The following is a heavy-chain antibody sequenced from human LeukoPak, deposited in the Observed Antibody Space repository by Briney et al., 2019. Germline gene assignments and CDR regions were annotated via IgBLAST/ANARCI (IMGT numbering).Heavy chain of an antibody. CDR1: GFTFSNYS. J-gene: IGHJ4*02. CDR3: ARADYGSGSYVDY. CDR2: ISSSSSYI. Sequence: GGSLRLSCAASGFTFSNYSMNWVRQAPGKGLEWVSSISSSSSYIYYADSVKGRFTISRDNAKNSLYLQMNSLRAEDTAAYYCARADYGSGSYVDYWGQGTLVTVSS. V-gene: IGHV3-21*01. D-gene: IGHD3-10*01.